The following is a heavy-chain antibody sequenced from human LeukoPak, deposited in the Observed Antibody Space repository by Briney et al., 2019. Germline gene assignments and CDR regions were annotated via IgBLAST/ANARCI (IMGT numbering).Heavy chain of an antibody. D-gene: IGHD2-2*01. CDR1: GFTFSSYG. CDR3: AREGYCSTPKCSSLEFYGLDV. J-gene: IGHJ6*02. Sequence: PGGSLRLSCAASGFTFSSYGMHWVRQAPGKGLEWVALISFDGTSKYYADSLKGRFTISRDNVNNTLHLQMDRLRVDDTGVYFCAREGYCSTPKCSSLEFYGLDVWGQGTTVTVSS. CDR2: ISFDGTSK. V-gene: IGHV3-30*19.